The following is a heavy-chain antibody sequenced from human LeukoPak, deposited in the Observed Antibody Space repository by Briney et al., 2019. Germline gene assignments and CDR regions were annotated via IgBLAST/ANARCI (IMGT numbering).Heavy chain of an antibody. CDR3: ARGGPGDGSGSYYPY. Sequence: GGSLRLSCAASGFTFSSYAMSWVRQAPGKGLEWVSAISGSGGSTYYADSVKGRFTISRDNSKNTLYLQMNSLRAEDTAVYYCARGGPGDGSGSYYPYWGQGTLVTVSS. CDR1: GFTFSSYA. J-gene: IGHJ4*02. CDR2: ISGSGGST. D-gene: IGHD3-10*01. V-gene: IGHV3-23*01.